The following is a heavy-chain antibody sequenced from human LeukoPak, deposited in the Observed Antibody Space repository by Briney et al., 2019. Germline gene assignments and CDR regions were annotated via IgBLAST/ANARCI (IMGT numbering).Heavy chain of an antibody. Sequence: SETLSLTCTVSGGSISSYYWSWIRQPPGKGLEWIGYIYYSGSTNYNPSLKSRVTISVDTSKNQFSLKLSSVTAADTAVYYCARRRVRGVMDVWGQGTTVTVSS. D-gene: IGHD3-10*01. CDR1: GGSISSYY. CDR3: ARRRVRGVMDV. CDR2: IYYSGST. V-gene: IGHV4-59*08. J-gene: IGHJ6*02.